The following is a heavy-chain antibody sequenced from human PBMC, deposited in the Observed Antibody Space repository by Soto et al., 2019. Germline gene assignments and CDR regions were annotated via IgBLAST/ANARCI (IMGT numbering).Heavy chain of an antibody. CDR1: GGTFSSYA. CDR2: IIPIFGTA. V-gene: IGHV1-69*13. Sequence: SVKVSCKASGGTFSSYAISWVRQAPEQGLEWMGGIIPIFGTANYAQKFQGRVTITADESTSTAYMELSSLRSEDTAVYYCASGSHPPQFDYWGQGTLVTVSS. J-gene: IGHJ4*02. CDR3: ASGSHPPQFDY.